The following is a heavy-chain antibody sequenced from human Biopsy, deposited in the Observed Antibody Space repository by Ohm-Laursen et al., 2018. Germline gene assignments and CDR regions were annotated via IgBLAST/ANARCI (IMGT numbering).Heavy chain of an antibody. CDR2: IVPILGHL. D-gene: IGHD3-3*01. CDR3: AADADGYYTEFDY. J-gene: IGHJ4*02. Sequence: VKISCKASGGPSSNYAFGWVRQAPGQGLEWVGRIVPILGHLNYAQRFQGRVSITADKSTTYAYMELSRLTSGDTAVYYCAADADGYYTEFDYWGPGTLVTVSS. CDR1: GGPSSNYA. V-gene: IGHV1-69*10.